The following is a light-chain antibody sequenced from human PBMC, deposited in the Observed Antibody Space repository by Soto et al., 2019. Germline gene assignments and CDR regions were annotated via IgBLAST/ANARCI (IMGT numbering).Light chain of an antibody. CDR3: NSYTSSSTWV. J-gene: IGLJ3*02. Sequence: QSALTQPASVSGSPGQSITISCTGTRSDIGGYNYVSWYQQHPGKAPKLIISQVTNRPSGVSNRFSGSKSGNTASLTISGLQAEDEADYYCNSYTSSSTWVFGGGTKVTVL. CDR1: RSDIGGYNY. CDR2: QVT. V-gene: IGLV2-14*01.